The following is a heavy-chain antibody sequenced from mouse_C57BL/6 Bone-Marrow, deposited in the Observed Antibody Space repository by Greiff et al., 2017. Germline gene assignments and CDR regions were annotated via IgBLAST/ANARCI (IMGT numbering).Heavy chain of an antibody. CDR1: GYTFTNYW. CDR2: IYPGGGYT. V-gene: IGHV1-63*01. D-gene: IGHD1-1*01. CDR3: ARYYGSSNYFDY. Sequence: VMLVESGAELVRPGTSVKMSCKASGYTFTNYWIGWAKQRPGHGLEWIGDIYPGGGYTNYNEKFKGKATLTADKSSSTAYMQFSSLTSEDSAIYYCARYYGSSNYFDYWGQGTTLTVSS. J-gene: IGHJ2*01.